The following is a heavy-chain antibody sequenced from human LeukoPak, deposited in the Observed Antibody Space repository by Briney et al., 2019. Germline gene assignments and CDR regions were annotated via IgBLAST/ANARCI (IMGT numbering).Heavy chain of an antibody. J-gene: IGHJ4*02. CDR2: MNPNSGNT. V-gene: IGHV1-8*01. D-gene: IGHD4-17*01. Sequence: ASVKVSCKASGYTFTSYDINWVRQATGQGLEWMGWMNPNSGNTGYAQKFQGRVTMTRNTSISTAYMELSSLRSEDTAVYYCARDDGDSAMGYYFDFWGQGTLVTVSS. CDR1: GYTFTSYD. CDR3: ARDDGDSAMGYYFDF.